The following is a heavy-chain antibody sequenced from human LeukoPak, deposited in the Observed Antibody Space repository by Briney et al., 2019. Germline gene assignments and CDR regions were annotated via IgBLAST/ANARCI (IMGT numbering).Heavy chain of an antibody. CDR3: VRGDSVDY. V-gene: IGHV3-30*02. CDR1: GFTLSHFG. D-gene: IGHD3-16*01. Sequence: QPGGSLRLSCVISGFTLSHFGIHWVRQAPGKGLDWVAFIHFNGTNKNYADSVKGRYTVSRDNSKNTVYLQMSSLRGEDTAVYYCVRGDSVDYWGQGTLVAVSA. J-gene: IGHJ4*02. CDR2: IHFNGTNK.